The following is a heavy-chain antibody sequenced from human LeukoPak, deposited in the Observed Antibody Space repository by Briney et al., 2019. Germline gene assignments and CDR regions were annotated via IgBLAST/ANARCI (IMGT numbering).Heavy chain of an antibody. V-gene: IGHV3-20*04. CDR1: GFTFSSYG. Sequence: GGSLRLSCAASGFTFSSYGMHWVRQAPGKGLEWVSGINWNGGSTGYADSVKGRFTISRDNAKNSLYLQMNSLRAEDTALYYCARASGSGSSHWGQGTLVTVSS. CDR2: INWNGGST. D-gene: IGHD1-26*01. CDR3: ARASGSGSSH. J-gene: IGHJ4*02.